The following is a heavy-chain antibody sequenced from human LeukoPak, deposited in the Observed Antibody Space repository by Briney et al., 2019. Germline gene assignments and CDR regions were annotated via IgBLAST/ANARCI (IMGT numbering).Heavy chain of an antibody. D-gene: IGHD2-2*01. V-gene: IGHV1-2*02. CDR2: IYPPSGGT. CDR1: GYTFTAYC. CDR3: ASVTYSSFDDFDY. Sequence: GASVKVSCKTSGYTFTAYCIHWVRQAPGQGLEWMGWIYPPSGGTEYAQKFQGRVTMTRDTSISTAYMQLISLTSDDTATYYCASVTYSSFDDFDYWGQGTLVTVSS. J-gene: IGHJ4*02.